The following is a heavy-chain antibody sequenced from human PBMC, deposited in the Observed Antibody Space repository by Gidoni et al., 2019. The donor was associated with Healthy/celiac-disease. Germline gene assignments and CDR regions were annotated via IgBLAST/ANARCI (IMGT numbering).Heavy chain of an antibody. D-gene: IGHD5-12*01. V-gene: IGHV1-69*02. CDR3: ARDLEMATSN. CDR1: GGTFSSYT. CDR2: TIPILGIA. Sequence: QVQLVQSGAEVKKPGSSMKVPCKAAGGTFSSYTTSWVRQAPGQGLEWMGRTIPILGIANYAQKFQGRVTITADKSTSTAYMELSSLRSEDTAVYYCARDLEMATSNWGQGTLVTVSS. J-gene: IGHJ4*02.